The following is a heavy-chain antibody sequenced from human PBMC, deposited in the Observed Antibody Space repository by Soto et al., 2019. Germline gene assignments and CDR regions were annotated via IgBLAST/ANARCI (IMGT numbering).Heavy chain of an antibody. V-gene: IGHV1-58*01. Sequence: GASVKVSCKASGFTFSNSAVQWVRQARGQRLEWIGGIVVGIGNTDYAQKFQERVTITRDMATSTAYMELSSLRSEDTAVYYCARVIVRGYYNAFDIWGQGTMVTVSS. J-gene: IGHJ3*02. D-gene: IGHD3-9*01. CDR2: IVVGIGNT. CDR3: ARVIVRGYYNAFDI. CDR1: GFTFSNSA.